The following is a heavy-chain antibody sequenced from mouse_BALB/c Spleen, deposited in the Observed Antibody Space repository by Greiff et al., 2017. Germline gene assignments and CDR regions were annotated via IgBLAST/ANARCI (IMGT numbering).Heavy chain of an antibody. D-gene: IGHD2-4*01. J-gene: IGHJ3*01. CDR2: IYPGNSDT. CDR3: TRGASNYDYDRFAY. CDR1: GYSFTSYW. Sequence: VQLQQSGTVLARPGASVKMSCKASGYSFTSYWMHWVKQRPGQGLEWIGAIYPGNSDTSYNQKFKGKAKLTAVTSANTAYMELSSLTTEDSAVYYCTRGASNYDYDRFAYWGQGTLVTVSA. V-gene: IGHV1-5*01.